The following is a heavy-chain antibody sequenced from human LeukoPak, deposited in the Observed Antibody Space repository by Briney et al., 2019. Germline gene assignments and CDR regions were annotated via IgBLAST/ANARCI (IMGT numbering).Heavy chain of an antibody. V-gene: IGHV6-1*01. D-gene: IGHD3-10*01. CDR2: TYYRSKWYN. CDR3: AGTNHYYGSGSYGY. J-gene: IGHJ4*02. Sequence: SQTLSLTCAISGDSVSSNTAAWDWIRQSPSRGLEWLGRTYYRSKWYNDYAVSVKSRITINPDTSKNQFSLQLNSVTPEDTAVYYCAGTNHYYGSGSYGYWGQGTLVTVSS. CDR1: GDSVSSNTAA.